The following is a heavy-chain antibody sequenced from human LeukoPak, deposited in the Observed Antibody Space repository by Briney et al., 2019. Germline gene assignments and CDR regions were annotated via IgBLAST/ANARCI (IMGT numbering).Heavy chain of an antibody. CDR3: ARERASNNHDNWFDP. CDR1: GASFSDYY. V-gene: IGHV4-34*01. Sequence: SETLSLTCAVYGASFSDYYWSWIRHSPTKGLEWIGEVNHSGSAKYNPSLKSRVTISAGKSKNQFFLRLSPVAAADSGVYYCARERASNNHDNWFDPWGQGTLVTVSS. CDR2: VNHSGSA. J-gene: IGHJ5*02.